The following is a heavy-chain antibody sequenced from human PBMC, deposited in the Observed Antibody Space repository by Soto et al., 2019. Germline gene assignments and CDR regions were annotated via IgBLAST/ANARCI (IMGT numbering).Heavy chain of an antibody. V-gene: IGHV6-1*01. Sequence: SQTLCLTCAMSGSSVSTDIAAWSCIRQSPPRGLEWLGRTLYRSSKWYNEYAVSVKSRMTINPDTSKNQFSLQLNPVTPEDTAVYYCARDAAPTLNYPHGMDVWGQGTAVTVSS. D-gene: IGHD1-7*01. CDR3: ARDAAPTLNYPHGMDV. CDR2: TLYRSSKWYN. CDR1: GSSVSTDIAA. J-gene: IGHJ6*02.